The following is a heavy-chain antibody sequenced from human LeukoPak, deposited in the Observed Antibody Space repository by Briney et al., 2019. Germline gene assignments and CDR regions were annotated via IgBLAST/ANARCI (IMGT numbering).Heavy chain of an antibody. Sequence: SETLSLTCTVSGGSISSYYWSWIRQPAGKGLEWIGRIYASGSTNYNPSLKSRVTMSVDTSKNQFSLKLRSVTAADTAVYYCAGDGAYGDYVADWFEPWGQGALVTVSS. CDR1: GGSISSYY. J-gene: IGHJ5*02. CDR2: IYASGST. V-gene: IGHV4-4*07. D-gene: IGHD4-17*01. CDR3: AGDGAYGDYVADWFEP.